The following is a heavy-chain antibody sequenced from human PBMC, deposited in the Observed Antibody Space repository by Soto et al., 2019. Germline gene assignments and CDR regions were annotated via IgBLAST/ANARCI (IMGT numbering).Heavy chain of an antibody. D-gene: IGHD3-16*01. CDR2: MNPNSGNT. J-gene: IGHJ4*02. Sequence: ASVNVSCKASGYTFTSYDINWARQATGQGLEWMGWMNPNSGNTGYAQKFQGRVTMTRSTSISTAYMELSSLRSEDTDVHYCASCFHAYVEYWGQVTLVTVAS. V-gene: IGHV1-8*01. CDR1: GYTFTSYD. CDR3: ASCFHAYVEY.